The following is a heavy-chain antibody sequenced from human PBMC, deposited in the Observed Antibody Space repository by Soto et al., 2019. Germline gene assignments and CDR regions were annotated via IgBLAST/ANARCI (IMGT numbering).Heavy chain of an antibody. CDR2: INHSGST. D-gene: IGHD3-3*01. CDR3: ARGDSITIFGVVISRWFDP. J-gene: IGHJ5*02. V-gene: IGHV4-34*01. CDR1: GGSFSGYY. Sequence: SETLSLTCAVYGGSFSGYYWSWIRQPPGKGLEWIGEINHSGSTNYNPSLKSRVTISVDTSKNQFSLKLSSVTAADTAVYYCARGDSITIFGVVISRWFDPWGQGTRVTVSS.